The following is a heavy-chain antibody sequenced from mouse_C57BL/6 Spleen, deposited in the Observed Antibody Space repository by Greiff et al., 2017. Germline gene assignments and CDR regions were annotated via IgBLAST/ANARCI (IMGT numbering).Heavy chain of an antibody. D-gene: IGHD2-10*01. V-gene: IGHV1-39*01. Sequence: LVESGPELVKPGASVKISCKASGYSFTDYNMNWVKQSNGKSLEWIGVINPNYGTTSYNQKFKGKATLTVDQSSSTAYMQLNSLTSEDSAVYYCASGGASYYGNYGGYWGQGTTLTVSS. J-gene: IGHJ2*01. CDR1: GYSFTDYN. CDR3: ASGGASYYGNYGGY. CDR2: INPNYGTT.